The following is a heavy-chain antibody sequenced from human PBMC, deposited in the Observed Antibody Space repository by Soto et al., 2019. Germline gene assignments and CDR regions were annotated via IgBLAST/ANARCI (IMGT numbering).Heavy chain of an antibody. CDR3: AKDSGRGSADYYFDY. Sequence: GGSLRLSCAASGFTFSTYGMHWVRQAPGKGLERVAVISSDGNDKYHADSVKGRFTISRDNSKNTLFLQMNSLRAEDTAIYYCAKDSGRGSADYYFDYWGQGTLVTVSS. D-gene: IGHD3-10*01. J-gene: IGHJ4*02. CDR1: GFTFSTYG. CDR2: ISSDGNDK. V-gene: IGHV3-30*18.